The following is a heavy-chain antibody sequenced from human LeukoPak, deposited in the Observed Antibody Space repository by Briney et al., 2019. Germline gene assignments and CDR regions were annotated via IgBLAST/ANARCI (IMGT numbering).Heavy chain of an antibody. CDR3: ASSEGSGYVYYYYGMDV. D-gene: IGHD3-22*01. Sequence: ASVKVSCKASVCTFTSYAMHWVRQAPGQRLEWMGWINAGNGNTKYSQKFQGRVTITRDTSASTAYMELSSLRSEDTAVYYCASSEGSGYVYYYYGMDVWGQGTTVTVSS. CDR1: VCTFTSYA. J-gene: IGHJ6*02. CDR2: INAGNGNT. V-gene: IGHV1-3*01.